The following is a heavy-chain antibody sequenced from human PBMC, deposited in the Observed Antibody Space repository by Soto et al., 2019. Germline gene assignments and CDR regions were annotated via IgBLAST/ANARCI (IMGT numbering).Heavy chain of an antibody. CDR3: ARGVGSGIYYNQYNWFDP. Sequence: QVQLVQSGGEVKKPGASVKVSCKASGYTFTTYGISWVRQAPGQGLEWMGWINVYNGKTKYAQKLQGRVTMTTDTSTSTAYMELRSLISDDTAVYYCARGVGSGIYYNQYNWFDPWGQGTLVTVSS. J-gene: IGHJ5*02. CDR2: INVYNGKT. D-gene: IGHD3-10*01. CDR1: GYTFTTYG. V-gene: IGHV1-18*01.